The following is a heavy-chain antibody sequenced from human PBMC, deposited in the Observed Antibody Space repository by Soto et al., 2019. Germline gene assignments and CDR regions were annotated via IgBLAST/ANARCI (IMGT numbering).Heavy chain of an antibody. D-gene: IGHD3-3*01. CDR2: ISYDGSNK. J-gene: IGHJ6*02. CDR3: AKWGGYDFWSGSYGMDV. CDR1: GFTFSSYG. V-gene: IGHV3-30*18. Sequence: LRLSCAASGFTFSSYGMHWVRQAPGKGLEWVAVISYDGSNKYYADSVKGRFTISRDNSKNTLYLQMNSLRAEDTAVYYCAKWGGYDFWSGSYGMDVWGQGTTVTVSS.